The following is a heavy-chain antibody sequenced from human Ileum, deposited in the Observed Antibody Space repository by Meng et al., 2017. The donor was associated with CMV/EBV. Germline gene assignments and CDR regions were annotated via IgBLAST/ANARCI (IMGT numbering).Heavy chain of an antibody. V-gene: IGHV4-61*02. CDR3: ASELGN. Sequence: VPLQESGPGLVKPSQTLSLTCSVSGGSINSGNSYWSWIRQPAGQGLEWIGRIYTSGSTEYNPSLKSRVTISVDTSNNQFSLKLSSVTAADTAVYYCASELGNWGQGTLVTVSS. CDR1: GGSINSGNSY. J-gene: IGHJ4*02. CDR2: IYTSGST.